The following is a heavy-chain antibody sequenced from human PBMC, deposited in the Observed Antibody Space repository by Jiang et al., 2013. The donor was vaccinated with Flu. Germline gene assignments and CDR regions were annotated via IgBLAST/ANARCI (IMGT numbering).Heavy chain of an antibody. J-gene: IGHJ6*02. V-gene: IGHV1-18*01. CDR2: ISAYNGNT. CDR1: GYTFASYG. CDR3: ARRPPDRRLRFYFYYGMDV. Sequence: GAEVKKPGASVKVSCKASGYTFASYGISWVRQAPGQGLEWMGWISAYNGNTNYGQNLQGRVTMSTDTSTSTAYMELRSLRSDDTAVYYCARRPPDRRLRFYFYYGMDVVGPRDHGHRHL. D-gene: IGHD5-12*01.